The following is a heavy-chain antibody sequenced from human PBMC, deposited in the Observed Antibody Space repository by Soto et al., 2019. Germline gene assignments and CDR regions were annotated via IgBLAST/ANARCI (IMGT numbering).Heavy chain of an antibody. Sequence: PSETLSLTCTVSGGSISNYFWSWIRQPAGKGMEWIGRVYITGTTNFNPSLKSRVTMSVDASLNQVSLRLTSVTAADTAVYYCARDGAYNSGWFSFDNWGQGTLVTVSS. CDR1: GGSISNYF. J-gene: IGHJ4*02. CDR3: ARDGAYNSGWFSFDN. CDR2: VYITGTT. V-gene: IGHV4-4*07. D-gene: IGHD6-19*01.